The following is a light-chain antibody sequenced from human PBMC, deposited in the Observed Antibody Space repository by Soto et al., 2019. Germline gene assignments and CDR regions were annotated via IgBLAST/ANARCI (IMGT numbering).Light chain of an antibody. CDR2: LGS. V-gene: IGKV2-28*01. CDR3: VQALQTPIS. Sequence: DIVMTQSPLSLPVTPGEPASISCRSSQSLLHTNGYNYLDWYLQKPGQSPHLLIYLGSNRAAGVPDRFGGSGSGTDFTVNITRVEADDVGVYYCVQALQTPISFGQGTRLEIK. J-gene: IGKJ5*01. CDR1: QSLLHTNGYNY.